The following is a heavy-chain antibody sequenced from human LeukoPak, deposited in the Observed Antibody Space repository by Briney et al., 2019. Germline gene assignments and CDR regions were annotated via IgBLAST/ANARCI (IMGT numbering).Heavy chain of an antibody. Sequence: RPGGSLRLSCAASGFTFSYYRIHWVRQAPGKGLDWVAFIRSDGSNKYYADSVKGRFTISRDNYKNTLYLELHSLRTEDTAVYYCARDLDYGSGDYWGQGTLVTVSS. CDR1: GFTFSYYR. CDR2: IRSDGSNK. J-gene: IGHJ4*02. V-gene: IGHV3-30*02. D-gene: IGHD3-10*01. CDR3: ARDLDYGSGDY.